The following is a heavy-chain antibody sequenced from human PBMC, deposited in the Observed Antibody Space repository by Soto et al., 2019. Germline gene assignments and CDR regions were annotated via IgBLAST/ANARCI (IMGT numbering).Heavy chain of an antibody. CDR2: IYYSGST. V-gene: IGHV4-31*03. J-gene: IGHJ4*02. D-gene: IGHD1-26*01. CDR1: GGSISRGGYY. Sequence: PSETLSLTCTVSGGSISRGGYYWSWIRQHPGKGLEWIGYIYYSGSTYYNPSLKSRVTISVDTSKNQFSLKLSSVTAADTAVYYCARERWELPEYYFDYWGQGTLVTVSS. CDR3: ARERWELPEYYFDY.